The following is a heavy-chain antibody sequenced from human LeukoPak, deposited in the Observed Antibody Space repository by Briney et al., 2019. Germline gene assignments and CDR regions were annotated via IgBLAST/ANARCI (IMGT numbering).Heavy chain of an antibody. V-gene: IGHV1-18*01. D-gene: IGHD3-22*01. Sequence: ASVKVSCKASGYTFTSYGISWVRQAPGQGLEWMGWISAYNGNTNYAQKLQGRVTMTTDTSTSTAYMELRSLRSDDTAVYYCARDRAPDYYDSSGYYPLDYWGQRTLVTVSS. CDR2: ISAYNGNT. J-gene: IGHJ4*02. CDR3: ARDRAPDYYDSSGYYPLDY. CDR1: GYTFTSYG.